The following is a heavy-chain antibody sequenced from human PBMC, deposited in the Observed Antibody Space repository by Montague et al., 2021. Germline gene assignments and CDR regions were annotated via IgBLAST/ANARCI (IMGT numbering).Heavy chain of an antibody. CDR3: ARGQWLVPYYLDS. Sequence: SETLSLTCNVSGGSVSTGNYYWTWIRQPPGKELEWIGNIYYTGSSKYNPSLESRVTISISTSKKQFTLKLSSVTAADTAVYYCARGQWLVPYYLDSWGQGTLVTVSS. J-gene: IGHJ4*02. CDR1: GGSVSTGNYY. V-gene: IGHV4-61*01. CDR2: IYYTGSS. D-gene: IGHD6-19*01.